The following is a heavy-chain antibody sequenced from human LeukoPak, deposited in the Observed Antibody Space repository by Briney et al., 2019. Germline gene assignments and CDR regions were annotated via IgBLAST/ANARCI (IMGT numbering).Heavy chain of an antibody. CDR1: GYSFTSYW. Sequence: GESLKISCKGPGYSFTSYWIGWVRQMPGKGLEWMGIIYPGDSDTRYSPSFQGQVTISADKSISTAYLQWSSLKASDTAIYYCARVPTIQDFDYWGQGTLVTVSS. V-gene: IGHV5-51*01. CDR2: IYPGDSDT. CDR3: ARVPTIQDFDY. D-gene: IGHD2-2*02. J-gene: IGHJ4*02.